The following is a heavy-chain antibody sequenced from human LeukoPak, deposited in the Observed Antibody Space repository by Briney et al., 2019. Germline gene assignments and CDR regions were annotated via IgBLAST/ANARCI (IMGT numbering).Heavy chain of an antibody. CDR1: GGSVSSSSCY. CDR2: IFYSGNT. V-gene: IGHV4-39*07. CDR3: ATPSGGSGSYSYRFDY. D-gene: IGHD3-10*01. J-gene: IGHJ4*02. Sequence: SETLSLTCTVSGGSVSSSSCYWGWIRQPPGKGLEWIGSIFYSGNTYYNPSLKSRVTISVDTSKNQFSLKLSSVTAADTAVYYCATPSGGSGSYSYRFDYWGQGTLVTVSS.